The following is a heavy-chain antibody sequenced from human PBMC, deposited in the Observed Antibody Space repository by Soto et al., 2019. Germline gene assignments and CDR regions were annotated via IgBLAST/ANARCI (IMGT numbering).Heavy chain of an antibody. D-gene: IGHD3-3*01. CDR1: GFTFSSYA. V-gene: IGHV3-23*01. CDR3: AKIRTRADDAFDI. J-gene: IGHJ3*02. CDR2: ISGSGGST. Sequence: GGSLRLSCAASGFTFSSYAMSWVRQAPGKGLEWVSAISGSGGSTYYADSVKGRFTISRGNSKNTLYLQMNSLRAEDTAVYYCAKIRTRADDAFDIWGQGTMVTVSS.